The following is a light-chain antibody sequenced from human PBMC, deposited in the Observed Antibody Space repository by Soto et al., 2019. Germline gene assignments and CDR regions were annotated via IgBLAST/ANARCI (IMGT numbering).Light chain of an antibody. CDR1: SSDVGGYNY. J-gene: IGLJ1*01. V-gene: IGLV2-11*01. CDR3: CSYAGSYTVYV. Sequence: QSALTQPRSVSGSPGQSVTISCTGTSSDVGGYNYVSWYQQHPGKAPKLMIYDVSKRPSGVPDRFSGSKSGNTASLTISGLQAEDEAYYYCCSYAGSYTVYVFGTGTKVTVL. CDR2: DVS.